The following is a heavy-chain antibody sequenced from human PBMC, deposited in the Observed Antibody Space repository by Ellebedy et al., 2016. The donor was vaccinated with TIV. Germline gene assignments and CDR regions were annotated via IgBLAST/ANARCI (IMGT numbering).Heavy chain of an antibody. V-gene: IGHV3-7*01. J-gene: IGHJ5*02. CDR2: IRQGGDEI. CDR1: GFNFRSYW. CDR3: ARRASYGDYAVQVNPWFDP. Sequence: PGGSLRLSCAASGFNFRSYWMTWVRQAPGKGLEWVAKIRQGGDEIYYVESVKGRFTISRDNAKNSLFLQMNSLRVEDTAVYYCARRASYGDYAVQVNPWFDPWGQGTLVTVSS. D-gene: IGHD4-17*01.